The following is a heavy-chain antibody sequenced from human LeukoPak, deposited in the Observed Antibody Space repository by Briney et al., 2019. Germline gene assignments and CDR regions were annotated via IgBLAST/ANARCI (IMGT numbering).Heavy chain of an antibody. D-gene: IGHD1-26*01. CDR2: IWYDGSNK. CDR1: GFTFSSYG. CDR3: AKDPSQELLSWYFDL. J-gene: IGHJ2*01. V-gene: IGHV3-33*06. Sequence: GGSLRLSCAASGFTFSSYGMHWVRQAPGKGLEWVAVIWYDGSNKYYADSVKGRFTISRDNSKNTLYLQMNSLRAEDTAVYYCAKDPSQELLSWYFDLWGRGTLVTVSS.